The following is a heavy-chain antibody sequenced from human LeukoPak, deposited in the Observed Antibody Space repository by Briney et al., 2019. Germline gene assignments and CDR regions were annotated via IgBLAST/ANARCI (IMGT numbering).Heavy chain of an antibody. V-gene: IGHV4-38-2*02. CDR3: ARGTVAGPYYFDY. J-gene: IGHJ4*02. CDR2: IYLSGST. D-gene: IGHD6-19*01. Sequence: KSSETLSLTCTVSGYSISSGYYWGWIRQPPGKGLEWIGSIYLSGSTYCNPPLKSRVTISVDTSKNQFSLKLSSVTAADTAVYYCARGTVAGPYYFDYWGQGTLVTVSS. CDR1: GYSISSGYY.